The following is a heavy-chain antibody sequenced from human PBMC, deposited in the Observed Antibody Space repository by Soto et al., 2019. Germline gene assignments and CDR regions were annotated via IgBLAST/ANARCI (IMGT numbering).Heavy chain of an antibody. Sequence: GGSLRLSCAASGFSFSSYWMSWVRQAPGKGLEWVATIKQDESEKYYVDSVKGRFTVSRDNAKNSLYLQMSSLRAEDTAVYYCARGDYFDRRFDYWGQGTLVTVSS. D-gene: IGHD3-22*01. CDR2: IKQDESEK. V-gene: IGHV3-7*03. CDR1: GFSFSSYW. CDR3: ARGDYFDRRFDY. J-gene: IGHJ4*02.